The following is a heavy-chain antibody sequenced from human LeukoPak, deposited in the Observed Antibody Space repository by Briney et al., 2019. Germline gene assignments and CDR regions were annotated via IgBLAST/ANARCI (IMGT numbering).Heavy chain of an antibody. V-gene: IGHV3-43*02. D-gene: IGHD1-26*01. CDR3: AKDIGTGWDLDY. CDR2: IRGDANTR. CDR1: GFIFDNYA. J-gene: IGHJ4*02. Sequence: RGSLRLSCAASGFIFDNYAMHWVRQAPGKGPEWLSLIRGDANTRYYGDSMKGRITISRDNSKNSLYLHMNSLRTEDTALYYCAKDIGTGWDLDYWGQGTLVTVSS.